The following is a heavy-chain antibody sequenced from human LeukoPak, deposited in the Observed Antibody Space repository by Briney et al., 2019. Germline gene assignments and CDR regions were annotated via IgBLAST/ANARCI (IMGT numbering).Heavy chain of an antibody. J-gene: IGHJ4*02. Sequence: GGSLRLSCAASGFTFSTYEMNWVRQAPGRGLEWVSYISSSGTVIYYADSVKGRFTISRDNAKKSLYLQMNSLRAEDTAVYYCAREPTIPYFDYWGQGTLVTVPS. CDR2: ISSSGTVI. CDR3: AREPTIPYFDY. V-gene: IGHV3-48*03. D-gene: IGHD4/OR15-4a*01. CDR1: GFTFSTYE.